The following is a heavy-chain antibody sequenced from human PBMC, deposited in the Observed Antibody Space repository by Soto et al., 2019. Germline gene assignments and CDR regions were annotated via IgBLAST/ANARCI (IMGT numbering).Heavy chain of an antibody. CDR1: GYSFTCYW. Sequence: GESLKISCNGSGYSFTCYWISWVRQMPWKGLEWMGRIDPSDSYTNYSPSFQGHVTISADKSISTAYLQWSSLKASDTAMYYCARRGSSHPYYYYGMDVWGQGTTVTVSS. D-gene: IGHD6-13*01. V-gene: IGHV5-10-1*01. J-gene: IGHJ6*02. CDR2: IDPSDSYT. CDR3: ARRGSSHPYYYYGMDV.